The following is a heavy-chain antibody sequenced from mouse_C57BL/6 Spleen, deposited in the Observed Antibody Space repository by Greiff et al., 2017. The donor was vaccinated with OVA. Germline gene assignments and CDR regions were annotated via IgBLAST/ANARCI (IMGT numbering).Heavy chain of an antibody. CDR3: ARWGGTRAWFAY. J-gene: IGHJ3*01. V-gene: IGHV1-69*01. CDR2: IDPSDSYT. Sequence: QVQLQQPGAELVMPGASVKLSCKASGYTFTSYWMHWVKQRPGQGLEWIGEIDPSDSYTNYNQKFKGKSTLTVDKSSSTAYMQLSSLTSEDSAVYYCARWGGTRAWFAYWGQGTLVTVSA. CDR1: GYTFTSYW. D-gene: IGHD4-1*01.